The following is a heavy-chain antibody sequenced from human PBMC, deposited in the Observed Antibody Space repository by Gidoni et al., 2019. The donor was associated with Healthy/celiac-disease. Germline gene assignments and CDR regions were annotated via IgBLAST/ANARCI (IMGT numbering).Heavy chain of an antibody. CDR3: ARVFMVRGVIINYFDY. CDR1: GGSISSYY. Sequence: QVQLQESGPGLVKPSETLSLTCTVSGGSISSYYWSWIRQPPGKGLEWIGYIYYSGSTNYNPSLKSRVTISVDTSKNQFSLKLSSVTAADTAVYYCARVFMVRGVIINYFDYWGQGTLVTVSS. D-gene: IGHD3-10*01. CDR2: IYYSGST. V-gene: IGHV4-59*01. J-gene: IGHJ4*02.